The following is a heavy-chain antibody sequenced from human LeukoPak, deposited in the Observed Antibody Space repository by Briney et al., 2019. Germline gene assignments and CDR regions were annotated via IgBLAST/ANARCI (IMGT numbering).Heavy chain of an antibody. Sequence: GGSLRLSCAASGFTFSSYWMTWVRQAPGKGLEWVANIKQDGSEKYYVDSVKGRFTISRDNAKNSLYLQMNSLRAEDTAVYYCATDGVATVKILSNWGQGTLVTVSS. D-gene: IGHD4-17*01. CDR3: ATDGVATVKILSN. J-gene: IGHJ4*02. V-gene: IGHV3-7*03. CDR1: GFTFSSYW. CDR2: IKQDGSEK.